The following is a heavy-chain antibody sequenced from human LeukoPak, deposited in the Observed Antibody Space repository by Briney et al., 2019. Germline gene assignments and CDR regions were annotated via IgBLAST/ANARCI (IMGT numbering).Heavy chain of an antibody. CDR1: GYTFTSYG. J-gene: IGHJ3*02. V-gene: IGHV1-18*01. CDR2: ISAYNGNT. CDR3: ARDALTYYYDSSGHLKDAFDI. D-gene: IGHD3-22*01. Sequence: ASVKVSCKTSGYTFTSYGISWVRQAPGQGLEWMGWISAYNGNTNYAQKLQGRVTMTTGTSTSTAYMELRSLRSDDTAVYYCARDALTYYYDSSGHLKDAFDIWGQGTMVTVSS.